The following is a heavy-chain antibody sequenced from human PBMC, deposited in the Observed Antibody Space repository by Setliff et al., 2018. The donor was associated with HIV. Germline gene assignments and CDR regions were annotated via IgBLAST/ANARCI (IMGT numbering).Heavy chain of an antibody. CDR3: ARGWPNGGNIVGDYYYYYMDV. CDR2: THSSGSS. J-gene: IGHJ6*03. V-gene: IGHV4-61*09. D-gene: IGHD1-26*01. Sequence: SETLSLTCTVSGVSISSGSYYWSWIRQPAGKGLEWIGHTHSSGSSRYNPSLESRVTISVDPSKNQFSLNLTSVTAADTAVYYCARGWPNGGNIVGDYYYYYMDVWGKGTTVTVSS. CDR1: GVSISSGSYY.